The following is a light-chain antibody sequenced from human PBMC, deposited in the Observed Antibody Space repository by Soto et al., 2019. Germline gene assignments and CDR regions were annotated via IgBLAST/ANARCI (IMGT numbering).Light chain of an antibody. Sequence: EIVRTQSPATLSVSPGERATLSCRASQSVSSNLAWYQHKPGQAPRLLISGASTRAPGIPARFSGSGSGTEFTLIISSLQSEDFAVYYCQQYNNWPITFGQGTRLEIK. J-gene: IGKJ5*01. V-gene: IGKV3-15*01. CDR3: QQYNNWPIT. CDR1: QSVSSN. CDR2: GAS.